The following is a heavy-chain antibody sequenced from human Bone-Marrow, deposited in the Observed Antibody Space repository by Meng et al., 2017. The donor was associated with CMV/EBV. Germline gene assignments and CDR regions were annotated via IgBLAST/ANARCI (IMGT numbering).Heavy chain of an antibody. V-gene: IGHV4-39*01. Sequence: SETLSLSCTVSGGSISSSSYYWGWIRQPPGKGLEWIGSIYYSGSTYYNPSLKSRVTISVDTSKNQFSMKLSSVTAADTAMYYCARHREGAIAGRSKGFDYWGQGARVTGSS. D-gene: IGHD6-6*01. J-gene: IGHJ4*02. CDR1: GGSISSSSYY. CDR2: IYYSGST. CDR3: ARHREGAIAGRSKGFDY.